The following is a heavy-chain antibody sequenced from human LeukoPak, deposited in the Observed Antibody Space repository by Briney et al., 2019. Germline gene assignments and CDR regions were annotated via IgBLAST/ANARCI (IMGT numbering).Heavy chain of an antibody. CDR2: IYYSGST. J-gene: IGHJ6*02. CDR3: ASRAPLALLYSGMDV. V-gene: IGHV4-39*01. D-gene: IGHD3-10*01. Sequence: SETLSLTCPVSGGSISSSRYYWVWIRQPPGKGLEWIGSIYYSGSTYYNPSLKSRVTISVDTSKNPFSLKLSSVTDADTAVYYWASRAPLALLYSGMDVWGQGTTVTVSS. CDR1: GGSISSSRYY.